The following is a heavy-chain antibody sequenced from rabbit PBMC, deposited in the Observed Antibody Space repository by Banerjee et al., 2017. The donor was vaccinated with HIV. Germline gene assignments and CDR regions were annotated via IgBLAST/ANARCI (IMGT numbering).Heavy chain of an antibody. CDR3: ARDLAGVIGWNFGL. CDR2: IYTGSGST. J-gene: IGHJ4*01. D-gene: IGHD4-1*01. CDR1: GLDFSSSYW. Sequence: QEQLEESGGDLVKPEGSLTLTCTASGLDFSSSYWICWVRQAPGKGLEWIACIYTGSGSTWYASWVNGRFSISRSTSLNTVTLQMTSLTAADTATYFCARDLAGVIGWNFGLWGPGTLVTVS. V-gene: IGHV1S43*01.